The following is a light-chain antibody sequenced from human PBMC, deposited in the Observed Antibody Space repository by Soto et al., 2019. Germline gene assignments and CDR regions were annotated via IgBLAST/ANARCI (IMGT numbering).Light chain of an antibody. J-gene: IGKJ1*01. CDR2: DAS. Sequence: DIQMTQSPSTLSASVGDRVTITCRASQSISSWLAWYQQKPGKAPKLLIYDASSLESGVPSRFSGSGSGTEFTLTFSSLQPDDFATYYCQQYNSYLWTFGQGTKVQIE. V-gene: IGKV1-5*01. CDR1: QSISSW. CDR3: QQYNSYLWT.